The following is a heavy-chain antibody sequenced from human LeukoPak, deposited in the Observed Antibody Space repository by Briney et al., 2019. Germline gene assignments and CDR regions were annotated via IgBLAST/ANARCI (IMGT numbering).Heavy chain of an antibody. V-gene: IGHV4-31*03. CDR1: GVSINSGGDY. CDR2: IYYTEYT. CDR3: ARRKDSGTYPFDY. D-gene: IGHD1-26*01. J-gene: IGHJ4*02. Sequence: PSQTLSLTCTVSGVSINSGGDYWRLTRHPPEKGLEWIGYIYYTEYTHYHPSLKRRLTISVDTSKNQFSLKLSSVTAADTALYYCARRKDSGTYPFDYWGEGTLVTVSS.